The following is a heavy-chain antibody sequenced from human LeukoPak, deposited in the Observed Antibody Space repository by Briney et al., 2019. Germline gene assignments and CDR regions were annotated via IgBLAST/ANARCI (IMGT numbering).Heavy chain of an antibody. CDR1: GFTFDDYA. CDR3: AKEKVPGTYYGDDAFDV. Sequence: GGSLRLSCAASGFTFDDYAVHWVRQAPGKGLEWVSSISWNSVTTGYADSVKGRFTISRDNARNSLWLQMNSLRVEDTAFYYCAKEKVPGTYYGDDAFDVWGQGTLVTVSS. V-gene: IGHV3-9*01. D-gene: IGHD3-10*01. CDR2: ISWNSVTT. J-gene: IGHJ3*01.